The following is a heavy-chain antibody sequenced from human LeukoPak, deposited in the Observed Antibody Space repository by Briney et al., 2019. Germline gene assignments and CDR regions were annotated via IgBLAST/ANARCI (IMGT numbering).Heavy chain of an antibody. CDR1: GFTFSSYG. D-gene: IGHD1-26*01. CDR2: ISYDGSNK. Sequence: PGGSLRLSCAASGFTFSSYGIHCVRQAPGKGLEWVAVISYDGSNKYYADSVKGRFTISRDNSKNTLYLQMNSLRAEDTAVYYCAKDSSGSYEGWFDPWGQGTLVTVSS. V-gene: IGHV3-30*18. J-gene: IGHJ5*02. CDR3: AKDSSGSYEGWFDP.